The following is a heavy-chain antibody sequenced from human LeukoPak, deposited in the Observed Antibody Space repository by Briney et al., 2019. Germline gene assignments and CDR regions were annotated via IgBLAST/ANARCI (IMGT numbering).Heavy chain of an antibody. CDR1: GYTFTGYY. V-gene: IGHV1-2*02. Sequence: ASVTVSCKASGYTFTGYYMHWVRQAPGQGLGWMGWINPNSGGTNYAQKFQGRVTMTRETSISTAYMELSRLRSDDTAVYYCARDLDYDLLFDYWGQGILVTVSS. D-gene: IGHD4-17*01. CDR3: ARDLDYDLLFDY. CDR2: INPNSGGT. J-gene: IGHJ4*02.